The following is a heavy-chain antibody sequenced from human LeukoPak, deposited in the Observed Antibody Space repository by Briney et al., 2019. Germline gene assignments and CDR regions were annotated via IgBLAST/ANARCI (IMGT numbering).Heavy chain of an antibody. CDR3: ARDYYYDSSGYLDY. D-gene: IGHD3-22*01. CDR1: GYTFTGYY. J-gene: IGHJ4*02. Sequence: ASVKVSCKASGYTFTGYYMHWVRQAPGQGRAWLGWINPNSGGTNYAQKFQGRVTMTRDTSISTAYMELSRLRSDDTAVYYCARDYYYDSSGYLDYWGQGTLVTVSS. CDR2: INPNSGGT. V-gene: IGHV1-2*02.